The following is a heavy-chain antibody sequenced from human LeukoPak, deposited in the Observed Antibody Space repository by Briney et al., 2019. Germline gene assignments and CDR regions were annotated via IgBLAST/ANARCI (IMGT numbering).Heavy chain of an antibody. V-gene: IGHV4-61*02. J-gene: IGHJ6*03. CDR1: GGSISSGSYY. CDR3: AGLGTTAGYYYMDV. CDR2: IYTSGST. Sequence: PSETLSLTCTVSGGSISSGSYYWSWIRHPAGKGLEWLGRIYTSGSTNYNPSLKSRVTISVDTSKNQFSLKLSSVTAADTAVYYCAGLGTTAGYYYMDVWGKGTTVTVSS. D-gene: IGHD7-27*01.